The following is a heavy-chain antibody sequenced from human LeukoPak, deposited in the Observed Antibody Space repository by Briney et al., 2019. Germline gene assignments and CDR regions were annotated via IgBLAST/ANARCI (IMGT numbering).Heavy chain of an antibody. Sequence: PGGSLRLSCAASGFTFSSYDMHWVRQATGKGLEWVSAIGTAGDTYYPGSVKGRFTISRENAKNSLYLQMNSLRAGDTAVYYCARAPYGSGSLDHWGQGTLVTVSS. CDR2: IGTAGDT. CDR1: GFTFSSYD. CDR3: ARAPYGSGSLDH. V-gene: IGHV3-13*01. J-gene: IGHJ4*02. D-gene: IGHD3-10*01.